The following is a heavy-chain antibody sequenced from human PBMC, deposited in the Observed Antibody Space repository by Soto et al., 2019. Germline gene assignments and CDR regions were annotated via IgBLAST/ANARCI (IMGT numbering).Heavy chain of an antibody. CDR2: MSHSGGT. V-gene: IGHV4-34*01. Sequence: PSETLSLTCAVYGGFVTSGSYYWSWIRQPPGKGLEWIGKMSHSGGTHFNPSLKSRVTISVDTSKNQFTLKMSSVTAADTALYYCARVERGTATTVVDAFDIWGPGTMVTVSS. CDR1: GGFVTSGSYY. D-gene: IGHD1-1*01. J-gene: IGHJ3*02. CDR3: ARVERGTATTVVDAFDI.